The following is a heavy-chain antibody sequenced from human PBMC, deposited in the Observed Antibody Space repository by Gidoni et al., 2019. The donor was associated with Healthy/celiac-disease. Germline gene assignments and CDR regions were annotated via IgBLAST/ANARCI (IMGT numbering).Heavy chain of an antibody. Sequence: EVQLLASGGGLVQPGGSLRLSCAVSGVTFSRYAMNWVRQAPGKGLEWGSTISDSGDSTFYADSVKGRFTITRDNSKNTLFLQMNSLRAEDTAVYYCAQSLLWFGELQDLFDYWGQGTLVTVSS. CDR1: GVTFSRYA. D-gene: IGHD3-10*01. CDR3: AQSLLWFGELQDLFDY. V-gene: IGHV3-23*01. CDR2: ISDSGDST. J-gene: IGHJ4*02.